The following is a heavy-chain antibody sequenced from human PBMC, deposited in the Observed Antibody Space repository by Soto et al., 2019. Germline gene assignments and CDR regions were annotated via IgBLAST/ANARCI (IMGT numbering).Heavy chain of an antibody. CDR2: IYYSGST. Sequence: SETLSLTCTVSGGSISSGGYYWSWIRQHPGKGLEWIGYIYYSGSTYYNPSLKSRVTISVDTSKNQFSLKLSSVTAADTAVYYCARGGSSGYFVYYFDYWGQGTLVTVSS. V-gene: IGHV4-31*03. J-gene: IGHJ4*02. CDR1: GGSISSGGYY. D-gene: IGHD3-3*01. CDR3: ARGGSSGYFVYYFDY.